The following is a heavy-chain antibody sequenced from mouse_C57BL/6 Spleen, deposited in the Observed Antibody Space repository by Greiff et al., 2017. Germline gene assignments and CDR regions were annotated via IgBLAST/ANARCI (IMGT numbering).Heavy chain of an antibody. CDR3: AREWGLRLAY. D-gene: IGHD2-4*01. CDR2: IHPNSGST. Sequence: VQLQQPGAELVKPGASVKLSCKASGYTFTSYWMHWVKQRPGQGLEWIGMIHPNSGSTNYNEKFKRKATLTVDKSSSTAYMQLSSLTSEDSAVYYCAREWGLRLAYWGQGTLVTVSA. CDR1: GYTFTSYW. V-gene: IGHV1-64*01. J-gene: IGHJ3*01.